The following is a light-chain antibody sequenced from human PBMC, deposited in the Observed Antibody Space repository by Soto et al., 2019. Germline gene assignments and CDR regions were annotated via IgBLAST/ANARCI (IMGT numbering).Light chain of an antibody. Sequence: EAVMTQSPATLSVSPGERATLSCRASQSISTNLAWYQQKPGQAPRLLIYDASTRATGIPARFSGSGSGTEFTLTISSLQSEDFTVYYCQQYNNWPAITFGQGTRLEIK. CDR3: QQYNNWPAIT. V-gene: IGKV3D-15*01. J-gene: IGKJ5*01. CDR1: QSISTN. CDR2: DAS.